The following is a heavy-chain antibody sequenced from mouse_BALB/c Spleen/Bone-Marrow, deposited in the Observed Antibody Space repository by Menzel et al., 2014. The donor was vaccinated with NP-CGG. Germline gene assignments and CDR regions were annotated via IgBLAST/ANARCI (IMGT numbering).Heavy chain of an antibody. D-gene: IGHD1-1*01. CDR1: GFTFTDYY. V-gene: IGHV7-3*02. J-gene: IGHJ2*01. CDR2: IRNKANGYTT. CDR3: AKDSPATVSHFDY. Sequence: EVHLVESGGGLVQPGGSLRLSCATSGFTFTDYYMNWVRQPPGKALEWLGFIRNKANGYTTEYSASVKGRFTISRDNSQSILYLQINTPRAEDSATYYCAKDSPATVSHFDYWGQGTTLTVSS.